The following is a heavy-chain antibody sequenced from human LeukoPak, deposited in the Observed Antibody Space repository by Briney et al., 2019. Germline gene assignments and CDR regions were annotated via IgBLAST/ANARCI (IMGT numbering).Heavy chain of an antibody. CDR2: IYHSGST. CDR1: GYSITSGYY. CDR3: ARVTGYMIEDYFDY. V-gene: IGHV4-38-2*02. D-gene: IGHD3-22*01. J-gene: IGHJ4*02. Sequence: KTSETLSLTCTVSGYSITSGYYWGWIRQPPGKGLEWIGSIYHSGSTHYNPSLNSRVTMSVDTSKNQVSLKLSSVTAADTAVYYCARVTGYMIEDYFDYWGQGTLVTVSS.